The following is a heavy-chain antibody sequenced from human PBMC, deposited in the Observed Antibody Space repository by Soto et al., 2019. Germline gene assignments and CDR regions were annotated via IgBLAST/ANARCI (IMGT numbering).Heavy chain of an antibody. D-gene: IGHD6-19*01. CDR1: GGTFSTYA. CDR2: IIPIFATP. Sequence: SVKVSCKASGGTFSTYAISWVRQAPGQGLEWMGGIIPIFATPSYAQKFQGRVTITADKSTSTAYMELSSLRSEDTAVYYCAREGPVAGNYGMDVWGQGTTVTVSS. J-gene: IGHJ6*02. V-gene: IGHV1-69*06. CDR3: AREGPVAGNYGMDV.